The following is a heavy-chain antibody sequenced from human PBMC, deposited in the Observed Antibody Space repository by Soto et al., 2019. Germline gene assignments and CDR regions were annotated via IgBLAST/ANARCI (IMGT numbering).Heavy chain of an antibody. D-gene: IGHD3-22*01. J-gene: IGHJ5*02. Sequence: QITLKESGPTLVKPTQTLTLTCTFSGFSLSASGVGVGWIRQPPGKALEWLALIYWDDDKRYSPSLKSRLTITKDTSKNQVLLTMSNVDPVDTATYYCAHRRTSSYESSAYYRWFYPWGQGMRVTFSS. CDR2: IYWDDDK. CDR1: GFSLSASGVG. CDR3: AHRRTSSYESSAYYRWFYP. V-gene: IGHV2-5*02.